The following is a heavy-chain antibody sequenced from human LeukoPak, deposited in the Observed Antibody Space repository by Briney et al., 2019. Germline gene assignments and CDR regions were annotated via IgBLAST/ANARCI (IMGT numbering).Heavy chain of an antibody. J-gene: IGHJ4*02. Sequence: SETLSLTCTVSGGSISSYYWSWIPQPPGKGLEWIGEINHSGSTNYNPSLKSRVTISVDTSKNQFSLKLSSVTAADTAVYFCARLTYGSGSYSDYWGQGTLVTVSS. CDR3: ARLTYGSGSYSDY. D-gene: IGHD3-10*01. CDR1: GGSISSYY. V-gene: IGHV4-34*01. CDR2: INHSGST.